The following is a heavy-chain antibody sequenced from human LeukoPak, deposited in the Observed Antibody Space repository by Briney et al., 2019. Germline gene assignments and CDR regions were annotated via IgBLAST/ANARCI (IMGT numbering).Heavy chain of an antibody. CDR3: AKDIAMVRGAHDAFDI. Sequence: PGGSLRLSCAASGFTFDDYAMHWVRQAPGKGLEWVSGISWNSGSIGYADSVKGRFTISRDNAKNSLYLQMNSLRAEDTALYYCAKDIAMVRGAHDAFDIWGQGTMVTVSS. CDR2: ISWNSGSI. J-gene: IGHJ3*02. CDR1: GFTFDDYA. D-gene: IGHD3-10*01. V-gene: IGHV3-9*01.